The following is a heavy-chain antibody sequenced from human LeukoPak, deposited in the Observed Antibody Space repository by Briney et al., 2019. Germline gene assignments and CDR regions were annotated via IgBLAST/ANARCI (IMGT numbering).Heavy chain of an antibody. D-gene: IGHD1-26*01. CDR1: GYTFTRYY. CDR3: ARAVFGQWELQAAFHI. V-gene: IGHV1-2*02. J-gene: IGHJ3*02. CDR2: NNPNRGGT. Sequence: ASVKVSCKASGYTFTRYYMHWVRQAPGQGGEWLGWNNPNRGGTNYAQKFQGRVTMTRDTSISTAYMELSRLRSDDTAVYYCARAVFGQWELQAAFHIWGQGTMVTVSS.